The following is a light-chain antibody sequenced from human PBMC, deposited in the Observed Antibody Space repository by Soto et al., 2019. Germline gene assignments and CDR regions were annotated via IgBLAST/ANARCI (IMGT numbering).Light chain of an antibody. J-gene: IGKJ3*01. CDR1: QSVSSSY. Sequence: EIVLTQSPGTLSLSPGERATLSCRASQSVSSSYLAWYQQKPGQAPRLLIYGASSRATGIPDRFSGSGSGTDFTLTISRLEPEDFAVYYCQQYGSRETFGPGTKVDIK. CDR3: QQYGSRET. CDR2: GAS. V-gene: IGKV3-20*01.